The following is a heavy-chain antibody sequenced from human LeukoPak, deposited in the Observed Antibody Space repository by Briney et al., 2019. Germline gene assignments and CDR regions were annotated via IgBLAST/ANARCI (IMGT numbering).Heavy chain of an antibody. Sequence: GGSLRLSCAASGFTFSSYAMSWVRQAPGKGLEWVSAVSGSGGSTYYADSVKGRFTISRDNSKNTLYLQMNSLRAEDTAVYYCARCSGGSCYYYFDYWGQGTLVTVSS. V-gene: IGHV3-23*01. J-gene: IGHJ4*02. CDR2: VSGSGGST. CDR1: GFTFSSYA. CDR3: ARCSGGSCYYYFDY. D-gene: IGHD2-15*01.